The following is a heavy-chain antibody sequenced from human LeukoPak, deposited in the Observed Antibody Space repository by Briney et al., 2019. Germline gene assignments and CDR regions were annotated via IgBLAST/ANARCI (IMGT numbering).Heavy chain of an antibody. CDR1: GFTFSSYG. J-gene: IGHJ5*02. D-gene: IGHD3-10*01. CDR2: ISYDGSNK. Sequence: GGSLRLSCAASGFTFSSYGMHWVRQAPGKGLEWVAVISYDGSNKYYADSVKGRFTISRDNSKNTLYLQMNSLRAEDTAVYYCAKDIWFGELSWWLDPWGQGTLVTVSS. CDR3: AKDIWFGELSWWLDP. V-gene: IGHV3-30*18.